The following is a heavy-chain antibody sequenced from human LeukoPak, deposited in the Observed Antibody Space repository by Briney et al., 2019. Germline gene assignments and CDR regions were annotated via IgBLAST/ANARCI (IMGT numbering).Heavy chain of an antibody. J-gene: IGHJ6*03. V-gene: IGHV1-8*03. D-gene: IGHD6-6*01. CDR3: ARGLRSNSRVYYYYMDV. CDR2: MNPNSGNT. Sequence: GASVKVSCKASGYTFTSYDINWVRQATGQGLEWMGWMNPNSGNTGYAQKFQGRVTITRNTSISTAYMELSSMRSEDTAVYYCARGLRSNSRVYYYYMDVWGKGTTVTVSS. CDR1: GYTFTSYD.